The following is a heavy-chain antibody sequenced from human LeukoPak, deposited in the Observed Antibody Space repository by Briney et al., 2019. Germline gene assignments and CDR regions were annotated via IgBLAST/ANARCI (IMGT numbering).Heavy chain of an antibody. CDR3: AREEPHLTYYYDSSGYSPFDY. D-gene: IGHD3-22*01. V-gene: IGHV1-46*01. CDR2: INPSGGST. CDR1: GGTFSSYA. J-gene: IGHJ4*02. Sequence: ASVKVSCKASGGTFSSYAISWVRQAPGQGLEWMGIINPSGGSTSYAQKFQGRVTMTRDTSTSTVYMELSSLRSEDTAVYYCAREEPHLTYYYDSSGYSPFDYWGQGTLVTVSS.